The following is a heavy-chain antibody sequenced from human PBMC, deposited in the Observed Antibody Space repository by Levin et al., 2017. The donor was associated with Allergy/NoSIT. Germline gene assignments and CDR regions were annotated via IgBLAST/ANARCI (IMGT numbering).Heavy chain of an antibody. D-gene: IGHD2-21*01. V-gene: IGHV4-31*03. Sequence: LRLSCTVSSDSISSGAFYWSWIRQHPGTGLEWIGYIYYTGTTYYNPSLKSRVTISVDTSKNQFSLKVRSVTAADTAVYYCARASPVISRYFYYYLDVWGKGTTVTVSS. J-gene: IGHJ6*03. CDR2: IYYTGTT. CDR1: SDSISSGAFY. CDR3: ARASPVISRYFYYYLDV.